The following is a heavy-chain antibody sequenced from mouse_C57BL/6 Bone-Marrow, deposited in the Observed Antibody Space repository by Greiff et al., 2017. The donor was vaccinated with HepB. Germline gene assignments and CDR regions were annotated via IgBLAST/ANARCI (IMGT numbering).Heavy chain of an antibody. J-gene: IGHJ3*01. CDR1: GYTFTSYW. CDR2: IDPSDSYT. V-gene: IGHV1-69*01. CDR3: ARGGSTWFAY. D-gene: IGHD1-1*01. Sequence: QVQLQQPGAELVMPGASVKLSCKASGYTFTSYWMHWVKQRPGQGLEWIGEIDPSDSYTNYNQKFKGKSTWTVDKSSSTAYMQLSSLTSEDSAVYYCARGGSTWFAYWGQGTLVTVSA.